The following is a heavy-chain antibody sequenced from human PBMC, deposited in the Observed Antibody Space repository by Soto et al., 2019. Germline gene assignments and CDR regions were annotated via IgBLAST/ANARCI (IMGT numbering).Heavy chain of an antibody. CDR1: GFTFSSYS. CDR2: ISSSSSTI. CDR3: ARDPAVTTYSHYYYMDV. V-gene: IGHV3-48*01. D-gene: IGHD4-17*01. Sequence: EVQLVESGGGLVQPGGSPRLSCAASGFTFSSYSMNWVRQAPGKGLEWVSYISSSSSTIYYADSVKGRFTISRDNAKNSLYLQMNSLRAEDTAVYYCARDPAVTTYSHYYYMDVWGKGTTVTVSS. J-gene: IGHJ6*03.